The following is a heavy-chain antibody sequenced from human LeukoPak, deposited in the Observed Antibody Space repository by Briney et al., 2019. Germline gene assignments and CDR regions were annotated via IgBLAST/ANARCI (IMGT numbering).Heavy chain of an antibody. Sequence: GGSLRLSCAASGFTFSAYSMNWVRQAPGKGLEWISYIGISSGNTKYADSVKGRFTISGDKAKNSLYLQMNGLRVEDTAVYYCARDYKYAFDNWGQGTLVTVSS. V-gene: IGHV3-48*01. CDR1: GFTFSAYS. J-gene: IGHJ4*02. D-gene: IGHD5-24*01. CDR2: IGISSGNT. CDR3: ARDYKYAFDN.